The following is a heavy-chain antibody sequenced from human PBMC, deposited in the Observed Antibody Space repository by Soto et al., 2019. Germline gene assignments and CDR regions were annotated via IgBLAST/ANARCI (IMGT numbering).Heavy chain of an antibody. V-gene: IGHV6-1*01. D-gene: IGHD3-10*01. CDR2: TYYRSKWYN. CDR3: ARASVRKLGTYYFEY. Sequence: NLSLTCAISAYSVSSNSAAWNWIMQSPSRGLEWLGRTYYRSKWYNDYAVSVKSRITINPDTSKNQFSLQLNSVTPEDTAVYYCARASVRKLGTYYFEYWVQGTLGIV. J-gene: IGHJ4*02. CDR1: AYSVSSNSAA.